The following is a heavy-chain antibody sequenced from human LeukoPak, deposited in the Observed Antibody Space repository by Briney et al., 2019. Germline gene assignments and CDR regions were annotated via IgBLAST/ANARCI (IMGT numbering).Heavy chain of an antibody. Sequence: PGGSLRLSCAASGFTFHNFGMHWVRQAPGKRLEWVSFIGYEGVHKYYADSVKGRFTISKDNSKATLYLQMNSLRPEDTAVYYCAKDLHGGYSSDYWGQGTLVTVFS. V-gene: IGHV3-30*02. CDR1: GFTFHNFG. CDR2: IGYEGVHK. J-gene: IGHJ4*02. D-gene: IGHD4-23*01. CDR3: AKDLHGGYSSDY.